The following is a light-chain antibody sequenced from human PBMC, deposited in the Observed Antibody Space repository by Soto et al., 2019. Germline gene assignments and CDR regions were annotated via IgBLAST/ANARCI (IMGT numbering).Light chain of an antibody. Sequence: QLVLTQPPSASASLGPSVTLTFTLSSGYSNYKVDWYQQRPGKGPRFVMRVGTGGIVGSKGDGIPDRFSVLGSGLNRYLTIKNIQEEDESDYHCGAVHGSGSNFVYVFGGGTKVTVL. V-gene: IGLV9-49*01. J-gene: IGLJ2*01. CDR3: GAVHGSGSNFVYV. CDR1: SGYSNYK. CDR2: VGTGGIVG.